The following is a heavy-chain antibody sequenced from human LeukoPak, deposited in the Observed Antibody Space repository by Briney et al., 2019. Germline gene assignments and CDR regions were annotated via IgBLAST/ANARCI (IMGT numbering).Heavy chain of an antibody. Sequence: ASVKVSCKTSGYTFTSYYMHWVRQAPGQGLEWMGIINPSGGSTSYVQKFQGRVTMTRDMSTSTVYMELSSLRSEDTAVYYCARARGITGTTGLGYWGQGTLVTVSS. J-gene: IGHJ4*02. CDR2: INPSGGST. D-gene: IGHD1-20*01. CDR1: GYTFTSYY. CDR3: ARARGITGTTGLGY. V-gene: IGHV1-46*01.